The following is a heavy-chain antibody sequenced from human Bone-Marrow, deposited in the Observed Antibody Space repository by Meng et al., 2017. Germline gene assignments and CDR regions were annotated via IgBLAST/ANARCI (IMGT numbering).Heavy chain of an antibody. CDR2: IYHSGST. D-gene: IGHD6-13*01. CDR3: ARVSLQATIAAAGVVWFDP. CDR1: GGSISSSNW. J-gene: IGHJ5*02. Sequence: QVQLQESGPGLVKPSGTLSLTCAVSGGSISSSNWWSWLRQPPGKGLEWIGEIYHSGSTNYNPSLKSRVTISVDKSKNQFSLKLSSVTAADTAVYYCARVSLQATIAAAGVVWFDPWGQGTLVTVSS. V-gene: IGHV4-4*02.